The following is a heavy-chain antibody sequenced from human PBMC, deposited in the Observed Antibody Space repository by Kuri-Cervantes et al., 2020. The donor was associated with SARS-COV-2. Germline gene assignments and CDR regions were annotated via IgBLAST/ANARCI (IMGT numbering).Heavy chain of an antibody. J-gene: IGHJ4*02. Sequence: GGSRRPSCAASGFIFSSYWMSWVRQVQGKGLEWVANIKQRGNEKYYVDSVKGRFTIDRDNAQNSLYLEMNRLGGEDTAVYDCARVSRYVYGEFDFWGQGTLVTVSS. D-gene: IGHD5-18*01. CDR3: ARVSRYVYGEFDF. V-gene: IGHV3-7*03. CDR2: IKQRGNEK. CDR1: GFIFSSYW.